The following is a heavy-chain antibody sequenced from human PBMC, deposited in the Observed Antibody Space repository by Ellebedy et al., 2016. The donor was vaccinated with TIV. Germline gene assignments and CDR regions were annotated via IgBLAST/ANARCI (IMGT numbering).Heavy chain of an antibody. D-gene: IGHD3-9*01. Sequence: GESLKISXAASGFTFSSYAMHWVRQAPGQGLEWMGIINPSGGSTSYAQKFQGRVTMTRDTSTSTVYMELSSLRSEDTAVYYCARDERREVLRYLKNWFDPWGQGTLVTVSS. CDR1: GFTFSSYA. CDR2: INPSGGST. J-gene: IGHJ5*02. CDR3: ARDERREVLRYLKNWFDP. V-gene: IGHV1-46*01.